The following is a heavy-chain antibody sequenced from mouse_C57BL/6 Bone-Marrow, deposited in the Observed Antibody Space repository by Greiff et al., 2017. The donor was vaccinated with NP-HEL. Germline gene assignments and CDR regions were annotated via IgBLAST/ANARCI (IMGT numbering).Heavy chain of an antibody. CDR2: IYPRSGNT. CDR1: GDNGKRDG. J-gene: IGHJ3*01. D-gene: IGHD1-1*01. CDR3: ARNPGYGSSYPLY. V-gene: IGHV1-81*01. Sequence: VQLQQSGAELARPGAAGKLSSKAAGDNGKRDGISGGKERNGKGGEGIGEIYPRSGNTYYNEKFKGKATLTADKSSSTAYMELRSLTSEDSAVYFCARNPGYGSSYPLYWGQGTLVTVSA.